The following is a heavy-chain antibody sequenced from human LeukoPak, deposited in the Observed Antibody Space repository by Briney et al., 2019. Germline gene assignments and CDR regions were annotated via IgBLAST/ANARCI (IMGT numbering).Heavy chain of an antibody. J-gene: IGHJ4*02. CDR1: GFTFSSYA. V-gene: IGHV3-30*04. D-gene: IGHD3-22*01. CDR3: ASPMTDY. Sequence: GGSLRLSCAASGFTFSSYALHWVRQAPGKGLEWVALMSFDGNNKWYADSVKGRFTISRDNSKNTLYLQMNSLRAKDTAVYYCASPMTDYWGQGTLVTVSS. CDR2: MSFDGNNK.